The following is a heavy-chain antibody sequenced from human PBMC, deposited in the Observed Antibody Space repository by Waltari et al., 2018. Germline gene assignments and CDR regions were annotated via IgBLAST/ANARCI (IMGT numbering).Heavy chain of an antibody. CDR2: VIPIFGTT. J-gene: IGHJ3*02. CDR3: AKREIGYAFDI. Sequence: QVQLVQSGAEVKQPGASVMVSCKASGGTFGTYAITWVRQAPGQGLEWMGGVIPIFGTTNYAPKFQGRVTVSADPSTSTAYLEVRRLISEDTAVYYCAKREIGYAFDIWGHGTMVTVSS. D-gene: IGHD1-26*01. V-gene: IGHV1-69*12. CDR1: GGTFGTYA.